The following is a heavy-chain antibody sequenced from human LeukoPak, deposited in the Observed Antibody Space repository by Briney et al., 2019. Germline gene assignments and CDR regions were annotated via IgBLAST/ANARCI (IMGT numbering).Heavy chain of an antibody. Sequence: SETLSLTCAVYGGSFSGYYGSWIRQPPGKGLEWIGEINHSGSTNYNPSLKSRVTISADTSKNQFSLKLSSVTAADTAVYYCARDLRGITRYDWFDPWGQGTLVTVSS. CDR3: ARDLRGITRYDWFDP. CDR2: INHSGST. CDR1: GGSFSGYY. D-gene: IGHD3-10*01. V-gene: IGHV4-34*01. J-gene: IGHJ5*02.